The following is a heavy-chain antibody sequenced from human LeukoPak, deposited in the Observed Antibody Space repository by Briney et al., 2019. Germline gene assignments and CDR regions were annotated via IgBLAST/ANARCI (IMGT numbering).Heavy chain of an antibody. CDR3: ARDLKMATSGGGYYYYYGMDV. Sequence: PGGSLRLSCAASGFTFDDYALYWVRQAPGKGLEWVSSISSSSSHIYYADSVKGRFTTSRDNAKNSLYLQMNSLRAEDTAVYYCARDLKMATSGGGYYYYYGMDVWGQGTTVTVSS. CDR2: ISSSSSHI. V-gene: IGHV3-21*01. CDR1: GFTFDDYA. J-gene: IGHJ6*02. D-gene: IGHD5-24*01.